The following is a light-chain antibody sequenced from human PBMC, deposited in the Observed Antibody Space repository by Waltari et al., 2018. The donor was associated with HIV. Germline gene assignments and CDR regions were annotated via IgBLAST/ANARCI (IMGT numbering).Light chain of an antibody. CDR3: QVWDGEFLK. J-gene: IGLJ3*02. V-gene: IGLV3-1*01. CDR2: ERN. Sequence: SQSASISVSEGQRVSISCSGVAGNDGYPCWYQKKEGQSPRLIINERNRRPSGVTERFSASTSGDTATLFISGAQSVDEADYFCQVWDGEFLKFGGGTRVTVL. CDR1: AGNDGY.